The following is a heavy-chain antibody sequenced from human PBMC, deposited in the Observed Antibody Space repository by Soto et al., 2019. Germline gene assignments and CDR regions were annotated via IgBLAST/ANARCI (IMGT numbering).Heavy chain of an antibody. J-gene: IGHJ6*02. CDR3: ARGEGQYCSGGSCYSYYYYGMDV. Sequence: QVQLQESGPGLVKPSQTLSLTCTVSGGSISSGDYYWSWIRQPPGKGLEWIGYIYYRGSTYYNPSLKSRVTISVDTSKNQFSLKLSSVTAADTAVYYCARGEGQYCSGGSCYSYYYYGMDVWGQGTTVTVSS. D-gene: IGHD2-15*01. CDR2: IYYRGST. CDR1: GGSISSGDYY. V-gene: IGHV4-30-4*01.